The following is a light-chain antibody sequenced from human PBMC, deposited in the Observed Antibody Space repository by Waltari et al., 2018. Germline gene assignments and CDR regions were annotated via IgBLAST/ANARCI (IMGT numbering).Light chain of an antibody. Sequence: QSALTPPRPVSGSPGPSVTISCPGTRSDVVGYNSVPWYQQHPGKAPKLMIDDVSNRPSGVPDRFSGSKSGNTASLTISGLQAEDEADYYCCSYAGSYSVFGGGTKLTVL. CDR3: CSYAGSYSV. CDR1: RSDVVGYNS. CDR2: DVS. J-gene: IGLJ2*01. V-gene: IGLV2-11*01.